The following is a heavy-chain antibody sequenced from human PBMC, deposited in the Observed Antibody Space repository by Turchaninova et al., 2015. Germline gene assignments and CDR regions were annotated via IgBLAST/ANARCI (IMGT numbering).Heavy chain of an antibody. V-gene: IGHV3-7*03. Sequence: EVQLMESGGALVQLGGSLTLSCAGAGFIFSSYSSRWVRQAPGKGLEWVAKIKKDGSEKNYGDSVKGRFTISRDNSKSSVFLQMNSLRVDDTAVYYCARDGIWGQGTVVTVSS. CDR1: GFIFSSYS. CDR3: ARDGI. CDR2: IKKDGSEK. J-gene: IGHJ3*02.